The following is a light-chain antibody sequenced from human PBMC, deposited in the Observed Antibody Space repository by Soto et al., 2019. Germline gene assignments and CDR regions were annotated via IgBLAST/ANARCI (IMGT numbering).Light chain of an antibody. CDR2: RAS. Sequence: EIVLTQSPVNLSLSPGGGATLSCRASQSINYVAWYQRKPGQAPRLLIFRASNKATGIPDRFSGSGSGTEFILTISELEPEDSGIYHCHQHGGSPETFGQGTKVDIK. CDR1: QSINY. CDR3: HQHGGSPET. J-gene: IGKJ1*01. V-gene: IGKV3-20*01.